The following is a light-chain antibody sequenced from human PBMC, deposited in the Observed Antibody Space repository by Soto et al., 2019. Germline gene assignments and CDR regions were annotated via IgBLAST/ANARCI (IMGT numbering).Light chain of an antibody. V-gene: IGKV1-39*01. J-gene: IGKJ2*01. CDR3: QPSYSSPRT. Sequence: DIQMTQSPSSLSASVGDRVTLTCRASQSISSYLNWYQHKPGKAPTLLIYATSNLQGGVPSRFSGSGSVTEFALNIRSLQHEDFARYCCQPSYSSPRTFGYRTKLES. CDR1: QSISSY. CDR2: ATS.